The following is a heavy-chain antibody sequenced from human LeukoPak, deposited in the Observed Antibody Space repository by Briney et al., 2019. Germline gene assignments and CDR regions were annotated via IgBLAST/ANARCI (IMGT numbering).Heavy chain of an antibody. CDR2: IRYDGSNK. CDR1: GFTFSSYG. J-gene: IGHJ6*03. CDR3: AKGPKGYCSGGSCYYSYHYMDV. D-gene: IGHD2-15*01. V-gene: IGHV3-30*02. Sequence: GGSLRLSCAPSGFTFSSYGMHWVRQAPGKGLEWVAFIRYDGSNKYYADSVKGRFTISRDNSKNTLYLQMNSLRAGDTAVFYCAKGPKGYCSGGSCYYSYHYMDVWGKGTTVTISS.